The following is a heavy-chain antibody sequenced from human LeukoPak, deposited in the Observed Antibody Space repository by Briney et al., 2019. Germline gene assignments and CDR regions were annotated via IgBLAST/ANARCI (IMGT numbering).Heavy chain of an antibody. D-gene: IGHD1-14*01. CDR3: ARSNQADDY. J-gene: IGHJ4*02. V-gene: IGHV3-74*01. Sequence: PGGSLRLSCAASGFTFSSYWMHWVRQVPGKGLVWVARIYPGGSSITFADSVKGRFAISRDNAKITLYLQMDSLRAEDTGVYYCARSNQADDYWGQGTLVTVSS. CDR1: GFTFSSYW. CDR2: IYPGGSSI.